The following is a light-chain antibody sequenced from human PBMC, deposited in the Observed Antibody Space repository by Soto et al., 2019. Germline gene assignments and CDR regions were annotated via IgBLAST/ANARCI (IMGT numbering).Light chain of an antibody. V-gene: IGKV3-15*01. Sequence: EIVVTQSPATLSVSPGERATLSCRASQSVGNNFAWYQQKPGQAPRLLIFATSTKATGVPARFSGSGSGTEFTLTISSLQSEYWAVYYCQQYGDWPLTVGGGAKVEIE. CDR3: QQYGDWPLT. J-gene: IGKJ4*01. CDR2: ATS. CDR1: QSVGNN.